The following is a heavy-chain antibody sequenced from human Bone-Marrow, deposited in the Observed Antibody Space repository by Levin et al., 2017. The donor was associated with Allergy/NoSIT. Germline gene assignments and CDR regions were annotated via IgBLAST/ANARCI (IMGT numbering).Heavy chain of an antibody. J-gene: IGHJ5*02. CDR3: ARGNHDFGFDP. CDR1: GFTFSSQW. Sequence: SCAASGFTFSSQWMTWVRQAPGKGLEWVANIKRDGSEKYYVGAVKGRFSISRDNAKNSLYLQMNSLRAEDTAVYYCARGNHDFGFDPWGRGTLVTVSS. CDR2: IKRDGSEK. D-gene: IGHD3-3*01. V-gene: IGHV3-7*03.